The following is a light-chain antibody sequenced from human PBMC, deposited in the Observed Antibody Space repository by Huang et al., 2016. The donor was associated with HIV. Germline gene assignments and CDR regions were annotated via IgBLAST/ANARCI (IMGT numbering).Light chain of an antibody. CDR3: QQYYSTLT. V-gene: IGKV4-1*01. J-gene: IGKJ1*01. CDR1: QSVVYSSNNKNY. Sequence: DIVMTQSPDSLAVSLGERATINCKSSQSVVYSSNNKNYLAWYQQKPGQPPKLLIYWASTRESGVPDRFSGSGSGTDFTLTISSLQAEDVAVYYCQQYYSTLTFGQGTTVEIK. CDR2: WAS.